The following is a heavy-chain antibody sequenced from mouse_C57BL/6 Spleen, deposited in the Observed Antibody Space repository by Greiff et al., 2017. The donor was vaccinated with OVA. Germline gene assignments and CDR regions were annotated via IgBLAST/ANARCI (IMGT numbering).Heavy chain of an antibody. V-gene: IGHV1-72*01. CDR2: IDPNSGGT. Sequence: QVQLQQPGAELVKPGASVKLSCKASGYTFTSYWMHWVKQRPGRGLEWIGGIDPNSGGTKYNEKFKSKATLTVDKPSSTAYMQLSSLTSEDSAVYYCASAYYDYDDWFAYWGQGTLVTVSA. D-gene: IGHD2-4*01. J-gene: IGHJ3*01. CDR1: GYTFTSYW. CDR3: ASAYYDYDDWFAY.